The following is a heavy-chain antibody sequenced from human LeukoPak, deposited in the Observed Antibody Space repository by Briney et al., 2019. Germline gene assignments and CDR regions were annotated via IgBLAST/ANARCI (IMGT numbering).Heavy chain of an antibody. V-gene: IGHV4-34*01. CDR2: INHSGST. CDR3: ARVAVDTAMVPSFNY. CDR1: GGSFSGYY. J-gene: IGHJ4*02. Sequence: SETLSLTCAVYGGSFSGYYWSWIRQPPGKGLEWIGEINHSGSTNYKPSLKSRVTISVDTSNNQFSLKLSSVTAADTAVYYCARVAVDTAMVPSFNYWGQGTLVTVSS. D-gene: IGHD5-18*01.